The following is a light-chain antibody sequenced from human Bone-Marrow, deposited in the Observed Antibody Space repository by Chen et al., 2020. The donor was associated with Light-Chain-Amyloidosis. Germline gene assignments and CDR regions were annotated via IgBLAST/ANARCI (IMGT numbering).Light chain of an antibody. Sequence: QSALTQPPSVSGSPGQPLTIPCTGTSSDVGGYNLVSWYQQHPGKAPKLMIYGVSKRPSGVSNRFSGSKSGNTASLTISGLQAEDESDYYCRSYAGDSTYVFGIGTKVTVL. J-gene: IGLJ1*01. CDR3: RSYAGDSTYV. CDR1: SSDVGGYNL. CDR2: GVS. V-gene: IGLV2-23*02.